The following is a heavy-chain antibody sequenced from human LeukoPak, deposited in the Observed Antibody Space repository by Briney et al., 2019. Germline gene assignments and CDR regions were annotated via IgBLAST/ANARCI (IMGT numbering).Heavy chain of an antibody. Sequence: ASVKVSCKASGYTFTSYDINWVRQATGQGLEWMGWMNPSSGNTGYAQKFQGRVTMTRNTSISTAYMELSSLRSEDTAVYYCARLAYCGGDCYSILYYYYGMDVWGQGTTVTVSS. CDR1: GYTFTSYD. J-gene: IGHJ6*02. CDR3: ARLAYCGGDCYSILYYYYGMDV. V-gene: IGHV1-8*01. CDR2: MNPSSGNT. D-gene: IGHD2-21*02.